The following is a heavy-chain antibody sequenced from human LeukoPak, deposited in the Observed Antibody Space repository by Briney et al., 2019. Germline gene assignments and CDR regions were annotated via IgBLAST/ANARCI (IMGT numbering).Heavy chain of an antibody. CDR2: IKQDGSEK. CDR3: ARTGLLREGY. J-gene: IGHJ4*02. V-gene: IGHV3-7*05. D-gene: IGHD3-22*01. Sequence: PGGSLGLSCAASGFPFSGYWMSWVRQAPGKGPEWVANIKQDGSEKYYVDSVKGRFTISRDNAMNSLYLQMNSLRAEDTALYYCARTGLLREGYWGQGTLVTVSP. CDR1: GFPFSGYW.